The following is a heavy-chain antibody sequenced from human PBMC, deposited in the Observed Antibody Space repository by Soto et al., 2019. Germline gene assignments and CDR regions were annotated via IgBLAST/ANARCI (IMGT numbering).Heavy chain of an antibody. CDR1: GFTFSRYW. V-gene: IGHV3-74*01. D-gene: IGHD5-18*01. CDR3: ASLPVGTVTSLDY. CDR2: INSDGSSI. Sequence: EVQLVESGGDLVQPGGFLRLSCATSGFTFSRYWMHWVRQVPGKGLVWVSRINSDGSSISYSDSVKGRCTISRDNAKNTLYLQMSSLRVEESAVYYCASLPVGTVTSLDYWGQGTLVTVSS. J-gene: IGHJ4*02.